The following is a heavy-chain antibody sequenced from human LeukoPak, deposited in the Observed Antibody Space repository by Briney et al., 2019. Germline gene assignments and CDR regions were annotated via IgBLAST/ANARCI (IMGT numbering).Heavy chain of an antibody. Sequence: GGFLRLSCAASGFTVSSNYMSWVRQAPGKGLEWVSVIYSGGSTYYADSVKGRFTISRDNSKNTLYLQMNSLRAEDTAVYYCARGKPTLRGVLDYWGQGTLVTVSS. V-gene: IGHV3-66*01. CDR1: GFTVSSNY. CDR3: ARGKPTLRGVLDY. CDR2: IYSGGST. D-gene: IGHD3-10*01. J-gene: IGHJ4*02.